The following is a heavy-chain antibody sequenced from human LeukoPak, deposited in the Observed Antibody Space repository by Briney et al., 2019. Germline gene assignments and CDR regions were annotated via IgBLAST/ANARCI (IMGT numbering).Heavy chain of an antibody. Sequence: GESLQISCKGSGYSFTSYWIGWVRQMPGKGLEWMGIIYPGDSDTRYSPSFQGQVTISADKSISTAYLQWSSLKASDTAMYYCARHTRVHYYGSGSPENNWFDPWGQGTLVTVSS. CDR1: GYSFTSYW. J-gene: IGHJ5*02. CDR2: IYPGDSDT. V-gene: IGHV5-51*01. CDR3: ARHTRVHYYGSGSPENNWFDP. D-gene: IGHD3-10*01.